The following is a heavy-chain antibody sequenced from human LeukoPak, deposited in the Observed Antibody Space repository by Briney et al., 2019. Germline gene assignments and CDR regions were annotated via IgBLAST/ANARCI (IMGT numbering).Heavy chain of an antibody. CDR2: ISGSSSSI. V-gene: IGHV3-48*04. J-gene: IGHJ4*02. Sequence: GGSLGLSCAASGFTFSTYTMNWVRQAPGKGLEWLSYISGSSSSIYYADSVKGRFTISRDNAKNSVYLQMNSLRAEDTAVYYCTKGSTSGHMDWGQGALVTVSS. CDR1: GFTFSTYT. D-gene: IGHD2-15*01. CDR3: TKGSTSGHMD.